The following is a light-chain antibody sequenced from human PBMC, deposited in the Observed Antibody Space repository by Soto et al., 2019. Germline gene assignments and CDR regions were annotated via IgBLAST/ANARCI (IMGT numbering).Light chain of an antibody. CDR1: KLGDKY. Sequence: SYELTQPPSVSVSPGQTASITCSGDKLGDKYACWYQQKPGQSPVLVIYQDSKRPSGIPERFSGSNSGNTATLTISGTQAMDEADYYCQAWDSITHVVFGVGTKLTVL. J-gene: IGLJ2*01. V-gene: IGLV3-1*01. CDR2: QDS. CDR3: QAWDSITHVV.